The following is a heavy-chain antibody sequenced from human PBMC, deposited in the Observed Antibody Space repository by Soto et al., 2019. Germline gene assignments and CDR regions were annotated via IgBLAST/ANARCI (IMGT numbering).Heavy chain of an antibody. V-gene: IGHV3-33*01. CDR2: IWYDGSNK. CDR3: ARDGGRDFWSGSLDFDY. D-gene: IGHD3-3*01. J-gene: IGHJ4*02. CDR1: GFTFSSYG. Sequence: PGGSLRLSCAASGFTFSSYGMHWVRQAPGKGLEWVAVIWYDGSNKYYADSVKGRFTISRDNSKNTLYLQMNSLRAEDTAVYYCARDGGRDFWSGSLDFDYWGQGPLVTVSS.